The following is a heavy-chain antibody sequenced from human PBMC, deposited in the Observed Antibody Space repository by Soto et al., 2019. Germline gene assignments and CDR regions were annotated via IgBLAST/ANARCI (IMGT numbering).Heavy chain of an antibody. D-gene: IGHD6-6*01. V-gene: IGHV1-18*01. Sequence: XSVKVSCKASGCTFTKYGINWVRQAPGQGLEWLGSVXAYNAXRRYAQRVQAXXIMTTDTXXNTDHMDLRSLRSQDTAVYYCSRGTSIPASGNYWGQGTLVTVSS. CDR1: GCTFTKYG. CDR2: VXAYNAXR. J-gene: IGHJ4*01. CDR3: SRGTSIPASGNY.